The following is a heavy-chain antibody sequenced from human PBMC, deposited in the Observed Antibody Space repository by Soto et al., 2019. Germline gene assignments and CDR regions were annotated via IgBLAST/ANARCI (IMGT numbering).Heavy chain of an antibody. V-gene: IGHV3-15*07. J-gene: IGHJ4*02. CDR1: GFTFSNAW. Sequence: EVQLVESGGGLVKPGGSLRLSCATSGFTFSNAWMNWVRQAPGKGLEWVGRIKSKTDGGTTDYAAPVKGRFTISRDDSKNTLYLQMNSLKTEDTAVYYCTTDYYDSSGYRMNWGQGTLVTVSS. CDR2: IKSKTDGGTT. CDR3: TTDYYDSSGYRMN. D-gene: IGHD3-22*01.